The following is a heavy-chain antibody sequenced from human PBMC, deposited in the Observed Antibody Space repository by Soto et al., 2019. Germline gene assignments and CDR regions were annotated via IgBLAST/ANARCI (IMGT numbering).Heavy chain of an antibody. V-gene: IGHV3-30*18. CDR2: ISYDGSNK. CDR1: GFTFSRYG. CDR3: AKVYPLRYFDWLLSPFDP. D-gene: IGHD3-9*01. J-gene: IGHJ5*02. Sequence: GGSLRLSCAASGFTFSRYGMHWVRQAPGKGLEWVAVISYDGSNKYYADSVKGRFTISRDNSKNTLYLQMNSLRAEDTAVYYCAKVYPLRYFDWLLSPFDPWGQGTLVTVSS.